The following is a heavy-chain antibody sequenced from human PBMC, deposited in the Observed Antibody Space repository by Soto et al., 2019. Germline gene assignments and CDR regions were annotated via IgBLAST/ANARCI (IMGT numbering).Heavy chain of an antibody. CDR3: ARDKYYYFWSGTMGGAFDI. CDR1: GYTFTSYD. V-gene: IGHV1-8*01. J-gene: IGHJ3*02. D-gene: IGHD3-3*01. Sequence: ASVKVSCKASGYTFTSYDINWVRQATGQGLEWMGWMNPNSGNTGYAQKFQGRVTMTRNTSISTAYMELSSLRSEDTAVYYCARDKYYYFWSGTMGGAFDICGQGTMVTVSS. CDR2: MNPNSGNT.